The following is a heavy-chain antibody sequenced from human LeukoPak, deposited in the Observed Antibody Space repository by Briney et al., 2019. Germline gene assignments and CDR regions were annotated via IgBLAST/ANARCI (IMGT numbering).Heavy chain of an antibody. CDR1: GFTFSSYA. V-gene: IGHV3-30-3*01. CDR3: ARNVVVTYYYGIDV. D-gene: IGHD2-21*01. Sequence: GGSLRLSCAASGFTFSSYAMHWFRQAPGKGLEWVAVISYDGSNKYYADSVKGRFTISRDNSKNTLYLQMNSLRAEDTAVYYCARNVVVTYYYGIDVWGQGTTVTVSS. CDR2: ISYDGSNK. J-gene: IGHJ6*02.